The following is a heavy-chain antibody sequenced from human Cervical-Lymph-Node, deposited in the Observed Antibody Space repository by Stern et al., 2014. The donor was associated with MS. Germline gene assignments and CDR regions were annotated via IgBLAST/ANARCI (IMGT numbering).Heavy chain of an antibody. Sequence: QMQLVQSGAEVKKPGASIKVSCKASGYTFTGNYLHWVRQAPGQGLEWMGWINPNTGVTKYAQKFQGRVTLTSDTSISTAYVELSGLRSDDTAVYYCARMYSGYDSSYAFDIWGQGTMVTVSS. D-gene: IGHD5-12*01. V-gene: IGHV1-2*02. J-gene: IGHJ3*02. CDR2: INPNTGVT. CDR3: ARMYSGYDSSYAFDI. CDR1: GYTFTGNY.